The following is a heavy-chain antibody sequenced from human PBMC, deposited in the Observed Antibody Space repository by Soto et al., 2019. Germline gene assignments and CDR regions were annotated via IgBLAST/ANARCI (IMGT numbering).Heavy chain of an antibody. CDR3: ARGVVVAAYNWFDP. CDR1: GGTFSSYA. D-gene: IGHD2-15*01. J-gene: IGHJ5*02. Sequence: SVKVSCKASGGTFSSYAISWVRQAPGQGLEWMGGIIPIFGTANYAQKFQGRVTITADESTSTAYMELSSLRSEDTAVYYCARGVVVAAYNWFDPWGQGTLVTVSS. V-gene: IGHV1-69*13. CDR2: IIPIFGTA.